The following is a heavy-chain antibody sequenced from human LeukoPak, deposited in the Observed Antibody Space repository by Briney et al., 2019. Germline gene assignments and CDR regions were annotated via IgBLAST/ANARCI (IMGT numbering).Heavy chain of an antibody. D-gene: IGHD3-22*01. J-gene: IGHJ4*02. CDR1: GGTFSSYA. CDR3: ARAPYYYDSSGYDDY. V-gene: IGHV1-69*05. CDR2: IIPIFGTA. Sequence: SVKVSCKASGGTFSSYAISWVRQAPGQGLEWMGRIIPIFGTANYAQKFQGRVTITTGESTSTAYMELSSLRSEDTAVYYCARAPYYYDSSGYDDYWGQGTLDTVSS.